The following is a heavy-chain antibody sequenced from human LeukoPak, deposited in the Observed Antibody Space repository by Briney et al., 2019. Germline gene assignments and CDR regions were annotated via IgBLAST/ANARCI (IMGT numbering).Heavy chain of an antibody. Sequence: SQTLSLTCAISGDSVPSNSAAWNWMRPSPSRGLEGLGRTYYRSKWYNDYAVSVKSRITINPDTSKNQFSLQLDSVTPEDTAVYYCCHSLSGRTGAFDIWGRGTVVTVSS. V-gene: IGHV6-1*01. J-gene: IGHJ3*02. CDR2: TYYRSKWYN. CDR3: CHSLSGRTGAFDI. CDR1: GDSVPSNSAA. D-gene: IGHD2-21*01.